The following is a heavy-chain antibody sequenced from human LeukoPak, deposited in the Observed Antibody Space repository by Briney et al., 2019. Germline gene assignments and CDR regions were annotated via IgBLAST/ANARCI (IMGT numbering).Heavy chain of an antibody. CDR2: ISGSGSTT. J-gene: IGHJ4*02. D-gene: IGHD2-21*02. Sequence: GGSLRLSCAASGFTFSSYGMHWVRQAPGKGLEWVSGISGSGSTTNYADSMKGRFTISRDNSKNTLYLQMNTLRAEDTAVYYCAKGVVVVTAMNYFDYWGQGTLVTVSS. V-gene: IGHV3-23*01. CDR3: AKGVVVVTAMNYFDY. CDR1: GFTFSSYG.